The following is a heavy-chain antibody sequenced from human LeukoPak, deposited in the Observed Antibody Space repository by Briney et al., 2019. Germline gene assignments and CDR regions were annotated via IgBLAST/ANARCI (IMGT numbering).Heavy chain of an antibody. J-gene: IGHJ6*03. D-gene: IGHD6-19*01. CDR2: TYYRSKWYN. V-gene: IGHV6-1*01. CDR3: ARGGSSGWTYYYYYMDV. Sequence: SQTLSLTCAISGDSVSSNSAAWNWIRQSPSRGLEWLGRTYYRSKWYNDYAVSVKSRITINPDTSKNQFSLQLNSVTAADTAVYYCARGGSSGWTYYYYYMDVWGKGTTVTISS. CDR1: GDSVSSNSAA.